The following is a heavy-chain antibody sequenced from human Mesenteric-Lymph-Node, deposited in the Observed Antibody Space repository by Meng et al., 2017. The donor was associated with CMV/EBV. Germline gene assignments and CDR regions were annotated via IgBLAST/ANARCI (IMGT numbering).Heavy chain of an antibody. Sequence: ASVKVSCKASGYTFTSYGISWVRQAPGQGLEWMGWISAYNGNTNYAQKLQGRVTMTTDTSTSTAYMELRSLRSDDTAVYYCARVMQRRDGDYYYGMDVWGQGTTVTVSS. CDR2: ISAYNGNT. CDR1: GYTFTSYG. V-gene: IGHV1-18*01. J-gene: IGHJ6*02. D-gene: IGHD6-25*01. CDR3: ARVMQRRDGDYYYGMDV.